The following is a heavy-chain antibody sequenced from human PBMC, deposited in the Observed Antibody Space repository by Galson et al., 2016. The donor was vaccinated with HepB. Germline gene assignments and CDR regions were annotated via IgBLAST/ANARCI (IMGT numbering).Heavy chain of an antibody. CDR1: GFIFSDYH. V-gene: IGHV3-11*06. CDR3: ASRTPPDY. J-gene: IGHJ4*02. Sequence: SLRLSCAASGFIFSDYHMSWIRQAPGKGLEWISYISSRSSYTDYVDSVKGRITISRDNAKNILYLQMNSLRAEDTAVYYCASRTPPDYWGQGTLVSVSS. D-gene: IGHD1-14*01. CDR2: ISSRSSYT.